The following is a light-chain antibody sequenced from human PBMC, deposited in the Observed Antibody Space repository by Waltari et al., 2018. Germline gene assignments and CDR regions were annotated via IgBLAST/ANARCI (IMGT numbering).Light chain of an antibody. CDR1: QSILDNSNKRNY. CDR3: QQYYTAPYT. V-gene: IGKV4-1*01. Sequence: DIVMTQSPDSQAVSLGERATINCRSSQSILDNSNKRNYLNWYQQKSGQPPRLLISWASTRESGVPDRFSGSGSGTDFTLTISSLQAEDVAVYYCQQYYTAPYTFGQGAKLEIK. J-gene: IGKJ2*01. CDR2: WAS.